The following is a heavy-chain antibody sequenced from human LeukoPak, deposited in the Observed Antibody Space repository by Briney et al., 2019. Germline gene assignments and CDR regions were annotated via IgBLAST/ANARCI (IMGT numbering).Heavy chain of an antibody. CDR3: ARQLPFGELLNGHAFDI. Sequence: GGSLEISLKGSGYSFTSYWIGWVRPMPGKGLGGMGIIYPGDSDTRYSPSFQGQGTISADKSIRTAYLHWISLNASATAMYSCARQLPFGELLNGHAFDIWGQGTMVTVSS. V-gene: IGHV5-51*01. D-gene: IGHD3-10*01. J-gene: IGHJ3*02. CDR1: GYSFTSYW. CDR2: IYPGDSDT.